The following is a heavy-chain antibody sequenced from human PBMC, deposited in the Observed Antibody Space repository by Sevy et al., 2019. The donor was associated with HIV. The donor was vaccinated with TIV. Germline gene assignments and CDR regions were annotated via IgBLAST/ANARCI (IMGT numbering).Heavy chain of an antibody. V-gene: IGHV1-18*01. CDR2: ISVNNGNR. CDR3: ARXVMSSXXXCXDX. D-gene: IGHD6-13*01. J-gene: IGHJ4*02. Sequence: ASVKVSCKASGYTFTTYAITWVRQAPGEGLEWMGWISVNNGNRNYAQKVQDRVTMTTDTSTNTAYMELRSLRSDDTAMYXXARXVMSSXXXCXDXXXQGTLVTVSS. CDR1: GYTFTTYA.